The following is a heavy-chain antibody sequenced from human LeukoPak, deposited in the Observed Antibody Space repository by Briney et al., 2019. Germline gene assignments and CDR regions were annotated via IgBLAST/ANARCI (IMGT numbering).Heavy chain of an antibody. V-gene: IGHV4-59*01. CDR1: GGSISSYY. D-gene: IGHD5-18*01. CDR3: AREDTAMFSDAFDI. CDR2: IYYSGST. J-gene: IGHJ3*02. Sequence: PSETLSLTCTVSGGSISSYYWSWIRQPPGKGLEWIGYIYYSGSTNYNPSLKSRVTISVDTSKNQFSLKLSSVTAADTAVYYCAREDTAMFSDAFDIWGQGTMVTVSS.